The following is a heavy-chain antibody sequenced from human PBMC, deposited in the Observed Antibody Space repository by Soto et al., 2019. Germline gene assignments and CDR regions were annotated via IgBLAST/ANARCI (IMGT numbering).Heavy chain of an antibody. CDR2: IFSNDEK. CDR1: GFSLSNARMG. CDR3: ARIREGSSGWYSWFDP. V-gene: IGHV2-26*01. J-gene: IGHJ5*02. Sequence: SGPTLVNPTETLTLTCTVSGFSLSNARMGVSWIRQPPGKALEWLAHIFSNDEKSYSTSLKSRLTISKDTSKSQVVLTMTNMDPVDTATYYCARIREGSSGWYSWFDPWGQGTLVTVS. D-gene: IGHD6-19*01.